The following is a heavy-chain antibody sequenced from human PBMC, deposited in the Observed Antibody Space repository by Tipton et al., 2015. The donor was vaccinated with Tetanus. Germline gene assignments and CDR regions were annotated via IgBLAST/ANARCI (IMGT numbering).Heavy chain of an antibody. D-gene: IGHD2-8*02. CDR1: GDSVSSNSAV. Sequence: GLVKPSQTLSLTCAISGDSVSSNSAVWNWIRQSPSRGLEWLGRTYYKSRWSTNYAVSVKSRITINPDTSKNHFSLQLTSMTPEDAAVYYCARGDVSFDIWGHGTMVTVSS. CDR3: ARGDVSFDI. V-gene: IGHV6-1*01. CDR2: TYYKSRWST. J-gene: IGHJ3*02.